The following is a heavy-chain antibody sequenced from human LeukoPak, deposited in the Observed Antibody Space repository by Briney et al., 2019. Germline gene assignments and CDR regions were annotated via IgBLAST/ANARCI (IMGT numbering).Heavy chain of an antibody. J-gene: IGHJ1*01. D-gene: IGHD6-13*01. CDR1: GYTFTGYY. CDR2: VNPNDGGT. V-gene: IGHV1-2*02. Sequence: ASVKVSCKASGYTFTGYYIHWVQQAPGQGLEWMGWVNPNDGGTIYTQRFQGRVTMTWDTSITTAYMELSSLTSDDTAVYYCARDLDSSWTGYFQSWGQGTLVTVYS. CDR3: ARDLDSSWTGYFQS.